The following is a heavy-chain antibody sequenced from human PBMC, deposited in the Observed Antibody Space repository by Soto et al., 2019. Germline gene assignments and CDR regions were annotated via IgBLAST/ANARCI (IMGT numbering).Heavy chain of an antibody. CDR1: GGSVTSHY. J-gene: IGHJ4*02. D-gene: IGHD6-13*01. Sequence: SETLSLTCSFSGGSVTSHYLTWIRQSPEKGLEWIGYMYYTGFTNYTPSLKSRLTISVDRSKNQFSLQLSSVTAADTAVYYCARAPGIAAAGPSFDYWGQGTLVTVSS. CDR3: ARAPGIAAAGPSFDY. CDR2: MYYTGFT. V-gene: IGHV4-59*02.